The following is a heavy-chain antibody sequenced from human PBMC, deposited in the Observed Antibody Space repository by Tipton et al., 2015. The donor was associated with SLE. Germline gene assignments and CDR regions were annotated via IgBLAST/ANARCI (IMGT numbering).Heavy chain of an antibody. Sequence: TLSLTCAVYGGSFSGYYWSWIRQPPGKGLEWIGEINHSGSTNYNPSLKSRVTISVDTSKNQFSLKLSSVTAADTAVYYCATAGITGTPGWFDPCGQGTLVTVSS. CDR1: GGSFSGYY. J-gene: IGHJ5*02. V-gene: IGHV4-34*01. CDR2: INHSGST. D-gene: IGHD1-20*01. CDR3: ATAGITGTPGWFDP.